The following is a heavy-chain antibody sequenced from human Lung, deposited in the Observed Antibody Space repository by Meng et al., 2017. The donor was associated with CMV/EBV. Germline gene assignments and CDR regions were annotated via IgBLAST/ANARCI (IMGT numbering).Heavy chain of an antibody. CDR3: GTLKYTSGFYGPAY. Sequence: QVKLVKSGFELKKPGASVKVSCKASGYTFTRYPMNWVRQAPGQGLEWMGWISTNTGNPTYAQGFTGRFVFSVDTSVSTAYLQISSLKAEDTAVYYCGTLKYTSGFYGPAYWGQGALVTVSS. CDR1: GYTFTRYP. J-gene: IGHJ4*02. V-gene: IGHV7-4-1*02. D-gene: IGHD6-19*01. CDR2: ISTNTGNP.